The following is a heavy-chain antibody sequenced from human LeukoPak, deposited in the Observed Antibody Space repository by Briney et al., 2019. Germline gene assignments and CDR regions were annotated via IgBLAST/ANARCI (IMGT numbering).Heavy chain of an antibody. CDR3: ARITRRGLMDY. V-gene: IGHV4-59*08. CDR2: IYYSGST. Sequence: SETLSLTCTVSGGSISSYYWSWIRQPAGKGLEWIGYIYYSGSTNYNPSLKSRVTISVDTSKNQFSLKLSSVTAADTAVYYCARITRRGLMDYWGQGTLVTVSS. J-gene: IGHJ4*02. CDR1: GGSISSYY. D-gene: IGHD3-10*01.